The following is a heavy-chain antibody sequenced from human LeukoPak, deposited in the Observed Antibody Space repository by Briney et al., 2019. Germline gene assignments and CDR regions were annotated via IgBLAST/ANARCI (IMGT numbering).Heavy chain of an antibody. CDR3: AKEYNFGYNFFDY. D-gene: IGHD5-18*01. Sequence: PGGSLRLSCAASGFTFSSYGMHWVRQAPGKGLEWVAVISYDGSNKYYADSVKGRFTISRDNSKNTLYLQMNSLRAEDTAVYYCAKEYNFGYNFFDYWGQGTLVTVSS. V-gene: IGHV3-30*18. J-gene: IGHJ4*02. CDR2: ISYDGSNK. CDR1: GFTFSSYG.